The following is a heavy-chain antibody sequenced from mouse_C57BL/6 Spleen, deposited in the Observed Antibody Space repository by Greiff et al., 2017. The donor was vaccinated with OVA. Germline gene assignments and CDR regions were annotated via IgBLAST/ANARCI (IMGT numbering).Heavy chain of an antibody. CDR2: IHPSDGDT. CDR3: APSYDYDEEVWFAY. CDR1: GYTFTSYW. Sequence: QVQLQQSGAELLKPGASVRVSCKASGYTFTSYWMRWVKQRPGQGLEWIGMIHPSDGDTNYNQKFKGKATLTVDKSSSTAYMQLSSLTTEDSAIYYCAPSYDYDEEVWFAYWGQGTLVTVAA. V-gene: IGHV1-74*01. D-gene: IGHD2-4*01. J-gene: IGHJ3*01.